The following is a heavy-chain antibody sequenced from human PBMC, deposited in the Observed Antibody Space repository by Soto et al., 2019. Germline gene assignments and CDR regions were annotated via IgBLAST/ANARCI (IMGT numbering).Heavy chain of an antibody. D-gene: IGHD2-2*01. CDR2: IYWNDDK. Sequence: GSGPTLVNPTQTLTLTCTFSGFSLSTSGVGVGWIRQPPGKALEWLALIYWNDDKRYSPSLKSRLTITKDTSKNQVVLTMTNMEPVDTPTYYCAHRLFCSSTSCRKPYDAFDIGGQRTMVTVSS. CDR1: GFSLSTSGVG. V-gene: IGHV2-5*01. CDR3: AHRLFCSSTSCRKPYDAFDI. J-gene: IGHJ3*02.